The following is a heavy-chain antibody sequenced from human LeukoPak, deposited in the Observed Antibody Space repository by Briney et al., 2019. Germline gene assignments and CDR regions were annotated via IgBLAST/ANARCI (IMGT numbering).Heavy chain of an antibody. CDR1: GGTFSSYA. CDR2: IIPIFGTA. J-gene: IGHJ4*02. V-gene: IGHV1-69*06. CDR3: ARGDTAMVLDY. D-gene: IGHD5-18*01. Sequence: GASVKVSCKASGGTFSSYAISWVRQAPGQGLEWVGGIIPIFGTANYAQKFQGRVTITADKSTSTAYMELSSLRSEDTAVYYCARGDTAMVLDYWGQGTLVTVSS.